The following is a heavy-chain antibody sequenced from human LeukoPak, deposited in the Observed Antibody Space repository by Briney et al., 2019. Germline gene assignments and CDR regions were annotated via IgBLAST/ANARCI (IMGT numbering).Heavy chain of an antibody. CDR3: ARSPSYSSSWYVDY. CDR1: GGSISSSSYS. V-gene: IGHV4-30-2*01. D-gene: IGHD6-13*01. CDR2: IYHSGST. Sequence: KASETLSLTCTVSGGSISSSSYSWSWIRQPPGKGLEWIGYIYHSGSTYYNPSLKSRVTISVDRSKNQFSLKLSSVTAADTAVYYCARSPSYSSSWYVDYWGQGTLVTVSS. J-gene: IGHJ4*02.